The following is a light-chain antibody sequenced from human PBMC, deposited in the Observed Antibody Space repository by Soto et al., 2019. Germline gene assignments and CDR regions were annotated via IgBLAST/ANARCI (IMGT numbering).Light chain of an antibody. Sequence: QLVLTQPPSASGTPGQRVTISCSGSSSNIGSNYVYWYQQPPGTAPKLLIYRNNQRPSGVPDRFSGSKSGTSASLAISGLRSEDEADYYCAAWDDSLSGLAVFGGGTQLTVL. CDR1: SSNIGSNY. CDR3: AAWDDSLSGLAV. V-gene: IGLV1-47*01. CDR2: RNN. J-gene: IGLJ7*01.